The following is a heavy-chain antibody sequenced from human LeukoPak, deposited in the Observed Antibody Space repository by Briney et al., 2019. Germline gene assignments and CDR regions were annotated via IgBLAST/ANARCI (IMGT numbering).Heavy chain of an antibody. CDR3: ARGPSIARFQH. D-gene: IGHD6-6*01. CDR1: GGSISSYY. J-gene: IGHJ1*01. V-gene: IGHV4-59*01. Sequence: SETLSLTCTVSGGSISSYYWSWIRQPPGKGLEWIGYIYYSGSTNYNPSLKSRVTISVDTSKNQFSLKLSSVTAADTAVYYCARGPSIARFQHWGQGTLVTVSS. CDR2: IYYSGST.